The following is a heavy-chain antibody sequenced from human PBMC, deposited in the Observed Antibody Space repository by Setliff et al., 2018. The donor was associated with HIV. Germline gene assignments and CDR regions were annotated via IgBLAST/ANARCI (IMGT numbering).Heavy chain of an antibody. CDR2: INSDGSKT. CDR1: GFTFDHYW. Sequence: WGSLRLSCEASGFTFDHYWMHWVRQAPGKGLVWVSRINSDGSKTNYADSLKGRFTISRDNVKNTLYLEMDSLRAEDTAVYYCATTIGMIVEGMDVWGQGTTVTV. CDR3: ATTIGMIVEGMDV. J-gene: IGHJ6*02. V-gene: IGHV3-74*01. D-gene: IGHD3-22*01.